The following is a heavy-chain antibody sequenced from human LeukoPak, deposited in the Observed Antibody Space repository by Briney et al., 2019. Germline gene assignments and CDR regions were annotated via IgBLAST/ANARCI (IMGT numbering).Heavy chain of an antibody. J-gene: IGHJ6*03. CDR3: ARVRGIAAAGHYYYYYMDV. CDR2: IYTSGST. CDR1: GGSISSYY. V-gene: IGHV4-4*07. D-gene: IGHD6-13*01. Sequence: SETLSLTCTVSGGSISSYYWSWIRQPAGKGLEWIGRIYTSGSTNYNPSLKSRVTMSVDTSKNQFSLKLSSVTAADTAVYYCARVRGIAAAGHYYYYYMDVWGKGTTVTVSS.